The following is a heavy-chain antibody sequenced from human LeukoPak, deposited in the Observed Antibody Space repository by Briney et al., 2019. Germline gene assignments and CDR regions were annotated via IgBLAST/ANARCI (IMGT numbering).Heavy chain of an antibody. V-gene: IGHV3-23*01. D-gene: IGHD3-22*01. CDR2: ISNSGGST. Sequence: GGSLRLSCAASGFTFSGFAMSWVRQAPGKGLEWVSTISNSGGSTYYADSVKGRFTISRDNSKNTLYLQMNSLRAEDTAVYYCAKGLPYYYDSSGLRGYFDYWGQGTLVTVSS. CDR1: GFTFSGFA. CDR3: AKGLPYYYDSSGLRGYFDY. J-gene: IGHJ4*02.